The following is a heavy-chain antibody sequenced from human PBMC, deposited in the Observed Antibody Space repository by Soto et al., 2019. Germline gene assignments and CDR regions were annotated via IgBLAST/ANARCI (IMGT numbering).Heavy chain of an antibody. V-gene: IGHV3-21*06. J-gene: IGHJ4*02. CDR3: ARESEDLTSNFDY. CDR2: ISSTTNYI. Sequence: GGSLRLSCAASGLTFTRYSMNWVRQAPGKGLEWVPSISSTTNYIYYGDSMKGRFTISRDNAKNSLYLEMNSLRAEDTAVYYCARESEDLTSNFDYWGQGTLVTVSS. CDR1: GLTFTRYS.